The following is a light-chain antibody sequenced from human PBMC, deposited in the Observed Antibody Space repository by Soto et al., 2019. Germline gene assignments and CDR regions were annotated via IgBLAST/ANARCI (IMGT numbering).Light chain of an antibody. Sequence: LTQPASVSGSPGQSITISCTGTSSDVGGYNYVSWYQQHPGKAPKLMIYEVSNRPSGVSNRFSGSKSGNTASLTISGLQAEDEADYYCSSYTSSSTVVFGGGTKLTVL. CDR3: SSYTSSSTVV. CDR2: EVS. CDR1: SSDVGGYNY. V-gene: IGLV2-14*01. J-gene: IGLJ2*01.